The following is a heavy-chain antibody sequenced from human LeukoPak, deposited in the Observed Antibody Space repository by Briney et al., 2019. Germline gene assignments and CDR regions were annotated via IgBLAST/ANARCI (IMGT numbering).Heavy chain of an antibody. CDR1: GFTFSSYS. CDR3: AELGITMIGGV. CDR2: ISRSSSYM. J-gene: IGHJ6*04. V-gene: IGHV3-21*01. Sequence: GGSLRLSCAASGFTFSSYSMNWVRQAPGKGLEWVSSISRSSSYMYYADSVKGRFTISRDNAKNSLYLQMNSLRAEDTAVYYCAELGITMIGGVWGKGTTVTISS. D-gene: IGHD3-10*02.